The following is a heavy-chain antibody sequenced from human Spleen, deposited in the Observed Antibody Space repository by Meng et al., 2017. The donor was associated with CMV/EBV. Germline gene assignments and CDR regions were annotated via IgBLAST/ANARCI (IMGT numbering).Heavy chain of an antibody. J-gene: IGHJ6*02. Sequence: SVKVSCKASGGTFSSYAISWVRQAPGQGLEWMGGIIPIFGTANYAQKFQGRVTITTDESTSTAYMELSSLRSEDTAVYYCAAQFLEYCSRTSCWLSGFGPLRMDVWGQGTTVTVSS. CDR1: GGTFSSYA. V-gene: IGHV1-69*05. CDR2: IIPIFGTA. D-gene: IGHD2-2*01. CDR3: AAQFLEYCSRTSCWLSGFGPLRMDV.